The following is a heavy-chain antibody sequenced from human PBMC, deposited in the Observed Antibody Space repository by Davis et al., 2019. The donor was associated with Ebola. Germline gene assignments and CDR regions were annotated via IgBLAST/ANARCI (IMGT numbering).Heavy chain of an antibody. CDR2: INPSGGST. Sequence: AASVKVSCKASGGTFSSYAISWVRQAPGQGLEWMGIINPSGGSTSYAQKFQGRVTMTRDTSTSTVYMELSSLRSEDTAVYYCARERRISIAARRDYYYGMDVWGQGTTVTVSS. J-gene: IGHJ6*02. D-gene: IGHD6-6*01. CDR1: GGTFSSYA. V-gene: IGHV1-46*01. CDR3: ARERRISIAARRDYYYGMDV.